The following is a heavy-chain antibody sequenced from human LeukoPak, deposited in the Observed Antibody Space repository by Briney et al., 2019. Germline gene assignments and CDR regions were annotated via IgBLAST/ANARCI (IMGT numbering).Heavy chain of an antibody. D-gene: IGHD3-3*01. CDR3: ARGRSYYDFWSGYAPFDY. Sequence: PSETLSLTCAVYGGSFSSYYWSWIRQPPGKGLEWIGEINHSGSTNYNPSLKSRVTISVDTSKNQFSLKLSSVTAADTAVYYCARGRSYYDFWSGYAPFDYWGQGTLVTVSS. CDR1: GGSFSSYY. CDR2: INHSGST. J-gene: IGHJ4*02. V-gene: IGHV4-34*01.